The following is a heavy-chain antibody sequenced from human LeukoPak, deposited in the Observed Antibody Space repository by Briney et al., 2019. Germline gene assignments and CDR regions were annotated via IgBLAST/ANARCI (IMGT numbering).Heavy chain of an antibody. J-gene: IGHJ4*02. CDR3: SRGPPNWGYDY. CDR1: GYTFTSYD. V-gene: IGHV1-8*01. Sequence: ASVTVSCKASGYTFTSYDFNWVRQATGQRPEWMGWMSPNSGDTGYAQKFQDRVTMTRNTSISTAYMELSSLRSDDTAVYYCSRGPPNWGYDYWGPGTLVTVSS. D-gene: IGHD7-27*01. CDR2: MSPNSGDT.